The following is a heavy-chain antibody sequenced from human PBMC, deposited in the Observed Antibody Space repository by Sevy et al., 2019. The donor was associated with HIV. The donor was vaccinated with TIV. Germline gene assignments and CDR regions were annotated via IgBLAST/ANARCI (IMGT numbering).Heavy chain of an antibody. CDR2: ISYDGKRT. V-gene: IGHV3-30*03. CDR1: EFRFSDFA. D-gene: IGHD6-19*01. J-gene: IGHJ6*02. Sequence: GGSLRLSCAASEFRFSDFAMHWVRQAPGKGLEWVAFISYDGKRTKYADSVKGRFTVSLDNSDKKFYVQMNSLRVEDAAIYYCAREKVPLASGRMPYYYYYGLDVWGLGTTVTVSS. CDR3: AREKVPLASGRMPYYYYYGLDV.